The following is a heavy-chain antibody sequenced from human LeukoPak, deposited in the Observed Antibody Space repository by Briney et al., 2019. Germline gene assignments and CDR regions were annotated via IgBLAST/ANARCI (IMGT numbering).Heavy chain of an antibody. CDR2: IYYSGST. Sequence: PSETLSLTCTVSGGSISSYYWSWIRQTPGKGLEWIGYIYYSGSTNYNPSLKSRVTISVDTSKNQFSLKLSSVTAADTAVYYCARETMATMTDWGQGTLVTVSS. V-gene: IGHV4-59*01. CDR3: ARETMATMTD. CDR1: GGSISSYY. D-gene: IGHD5-24*01. J-gene: IGHJ4*02.